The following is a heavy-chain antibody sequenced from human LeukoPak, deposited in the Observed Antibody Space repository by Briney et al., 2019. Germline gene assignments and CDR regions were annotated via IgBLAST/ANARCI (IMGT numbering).Heavy chain of an antibody. Sequence: SETLSLTCTVSGGSISGYYWSWIRQPPGKGLEWLGYIFYSGSTNYNPSLKSRVSLSVDTSKNQFSVKLTSVTAADTAVYYCTRVLDYSYYHPSLGFWGQGTLVTVSS. CDR3: TRVLDYSYYHPSLGF. V-gene: IGHV4-59*01. CDR1: GGSISGYY. J-gene: IGHJ4*02. CDR2: IFYSGST. D-gene: IGHD4-11*01.